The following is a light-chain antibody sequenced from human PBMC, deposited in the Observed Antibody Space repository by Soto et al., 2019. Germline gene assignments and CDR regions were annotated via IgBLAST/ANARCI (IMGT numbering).Light chain of an antibody. Sequence: QSALTQPASVSGSPGQSITISCTGTSSDVGGYNYVSWYQQHPGKAPRLMIYEVTTRPSGVSTRFSGSDYGNTASLTISGLQAEDEADYYCSSYTGSNSWVFGGGTKLTVL. V-gene: IGLV2-14*01. CDR2: EVT. CDR3: SSYTGSNSWV. CDR1: SSDVGGYNY. J-gene: IGLJ3*02.